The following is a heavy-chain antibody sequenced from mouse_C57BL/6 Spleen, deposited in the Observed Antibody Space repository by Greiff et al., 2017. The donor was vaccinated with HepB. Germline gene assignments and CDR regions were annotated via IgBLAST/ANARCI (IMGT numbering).Heavy chain of an antibody. J-gene: IGHJ3*01. CDR3: ARRGVYYDYDRGFAY. CDR2: ISGGGGNT. V-gene: IGHV5-9*01. CDR1: GFTFSCYT. Sequence: EVKLVESGGGLVKPGGSLKLSCAASGFTFSCYTMSWVRQTPEKRLEWVATISGGGGNTYYPDSVKGRFTISRDNAKNTLYLQMSSLRSEDTALYYCARRGVYYDYDRGFAYWGQGTLVTVSA. D-gene: IGHD2-4*01.